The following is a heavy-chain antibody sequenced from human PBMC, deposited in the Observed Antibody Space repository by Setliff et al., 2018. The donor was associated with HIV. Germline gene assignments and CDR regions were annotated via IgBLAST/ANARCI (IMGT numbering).Heavy chain of an antibody. CDR3: ASESYSDSRGYYLGAY. Sequence: GGSLRLSCGASGFTFSNYGMHWVRRAPGKGLEWVASISYHEEDTFYADSVKGRVTINADTSTDTAYMELSSLRSEDTAVYYCASESYSDSRGYYLGAYWGQGTLVTVSS. J-gene: IGHJ4*02. CDR2: ISYHEEDT. D-gene: IGHD3-22*01. CDR1: GFTFSNYG. V-gene: IGHV3-30*03.